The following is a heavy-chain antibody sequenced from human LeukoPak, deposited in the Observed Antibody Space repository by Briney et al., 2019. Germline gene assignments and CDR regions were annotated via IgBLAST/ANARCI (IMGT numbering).Heavy chain of an antibody. CDR2: ISSGSSTI. CDR1: GFTFSSYS. Sequence: PGGSLRLSCAASGFTFSSYSMNWVRQAPGKGLEWVSYISSGSSTIYYADSVKGRFTISRDNAKNSLYPQMNSLRAEDTAVYYCARALRWGSYFDYWGQGTLVTVSS. J-gene: IGHJ4*02. D-gene: IGHD3-16*01. CDR3: ARALRWGSYFDY. V-gene: IGHV3-48*04.